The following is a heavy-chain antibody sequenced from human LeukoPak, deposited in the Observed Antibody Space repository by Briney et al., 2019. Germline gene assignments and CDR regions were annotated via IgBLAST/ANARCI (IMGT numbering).Heavy chain of an antibody. CDR2: IWYDGSNK. CDR1: GFTFSNYG. D-gene: IGHD3-10*01. V-gene: IGHV3-33*01. Sequence: GRSLRLSCAASGFTFSNYGMHWVRQAPGKGLEWVAVIWYDGSNKYYADSVKGRFTISRDNSKNTLYLQMNSLRAEDTAVYYCAGNYGPYYFDYWGQGTLVT. CDR3: AGNYGPYYFDY. J-gene: IGHJ4*02.